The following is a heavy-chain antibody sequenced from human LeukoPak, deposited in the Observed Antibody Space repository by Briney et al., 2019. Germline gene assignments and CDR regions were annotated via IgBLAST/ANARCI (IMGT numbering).Heavy chain of an antibody. CDR2: ISGDAGRT. CDR3: VGGDY. J-gene: IGHJ4*02. V-gene: IGHV3-23*01. Sequence: GGSLRLSCAASGFTFSSYGMNWVRQAPGKGLEWVSGISGDAGRTYYADSVKGRFTIYRDNTRNSLYLQMNSLRAEDTAVYYCVGGDYWGQGTLVTVSS. CDR1: GFTFSSYG.